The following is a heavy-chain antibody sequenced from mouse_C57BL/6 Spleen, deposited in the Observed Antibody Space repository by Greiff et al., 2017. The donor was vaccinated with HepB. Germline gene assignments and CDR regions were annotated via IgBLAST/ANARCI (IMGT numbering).Heavy chain of an antibody. CDR2: INYDGSST. V-gene: IGHV5-16*01. CDR1: GFTFSDYY. Sequence: EVKLMESEGGLVQPGSSMKLSCTASGFTFSDYYMAWVRQVPEKGLEWVANINYDGSSTYYLDSLKSRFIISRDNAKNILYLQMSSLKSEDTATYYCARGGDGYYDAMDYWGQGTSVTVSS. CDR3: ARGGDGYYDAMDY. D-gene: IGHD2-3*01. J-gene: IGHJ4*01.